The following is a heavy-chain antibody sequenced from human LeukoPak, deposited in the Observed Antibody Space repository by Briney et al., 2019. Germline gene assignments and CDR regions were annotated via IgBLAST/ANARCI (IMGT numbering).Heavy chain of an antibody. CDR2: INWNGGST. J-gene: IGHJ5*02. Sequence: PGGSLRLSCAASGFIFDDYVMSWVRHAPGKGLEWVSGINWNGGSTGYADSVKGRFTISRDNAKNSLYLQMSSLRAEDTALYYCARRIVGATNWFDPWGQGTLVTVSS. CDR3: ARRIVGATNWFDP. CDR1: GFIFDDYV. V-gene: IGHV3-20*04. D-gene: IGHD1-26*01.